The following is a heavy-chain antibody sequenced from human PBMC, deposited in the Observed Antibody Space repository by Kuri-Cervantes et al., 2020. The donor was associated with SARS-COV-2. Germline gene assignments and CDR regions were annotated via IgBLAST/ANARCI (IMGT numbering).Heavy chain of an antibody. CDR1: GFTFTSSA. CDR2: IVVGSGNT. Sequence: SVKVSCKASGFTFTSSAMQWVRQARGQRLEWIGWIVVGSGNTNYAQKFQERVTITRDMSTSTAYMELSSLRSEDTAVYYCAREPSPSIIAAANVPWGQGTLVTVSS. D-gene: IGHD6-13*01. V-gene: IGHV1-58*02. J-gene: IGHJ5*02. CDR3: AREPSPSIIAAANVP.